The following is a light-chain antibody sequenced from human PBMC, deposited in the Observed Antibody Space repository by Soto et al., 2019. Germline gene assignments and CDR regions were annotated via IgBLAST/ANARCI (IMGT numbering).Light chain of an antibody. CDR3: ALFMGNGISV. Sequence: QAVVTQESSFSVTPGGTVTLTCGLISGSVSTANNPNWYQQTPGLAPRTLIYSTSTRSSGVPDRFSGSILGNKAALTITGAQADDESDYYCALFMGNGISVFGTGTKLTVL. J-gene: IGLJ1*01. CDR2: STS. CDR1: SGSVSTANN. V-gene: IGLV8-61*01.